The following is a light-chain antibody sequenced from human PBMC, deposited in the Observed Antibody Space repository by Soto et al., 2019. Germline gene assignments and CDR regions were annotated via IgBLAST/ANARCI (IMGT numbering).Light chain of an antibody. CDR3: QQLGTSPIT. J-gene: IGKJ5*01. V-gene: IGKV3-20*01. CDR1: QTVIHNH. CDR2: GAS. Sequence: EMVFPQSPVTLSLSPVERAPLSCRASQTVIHNHLAWHQQKPGQTPRLLVYGASSRDTGIPERFSGSGSGTDFTLTISRLEPEEFAVYYCQQLGTSPITFGQGTRLEIK.